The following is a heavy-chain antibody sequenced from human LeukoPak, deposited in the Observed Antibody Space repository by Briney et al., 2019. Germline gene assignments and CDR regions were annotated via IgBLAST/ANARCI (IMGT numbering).Heavy chain of an antibody. CDR1: GFTFSSYS. V-gene: IGHV3-21*01. CDR3: AREYYDFWSGYARLEYYYYMDV. Sequence: GGSLRLSCAASGFTFSSYSMNWVRQAPGKGLEWVSSISSSSSYIYYADSVKGRFTISRDNAKNSLYLQMNSLRAEDTAVYYCAREYYDFWSGYARLEYYYYMDVWGKGTTVTVSS. D-gene: IGHD3-3*01. CDR2: ISSSSSYI. J-gene: IGHJ6*03.